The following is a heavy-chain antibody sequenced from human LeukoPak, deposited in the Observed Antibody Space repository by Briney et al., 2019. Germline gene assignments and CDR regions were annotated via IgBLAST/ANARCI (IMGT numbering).Heavy chain of an antibody. V-gene: IGHV4-39*01. J-gene: IGHJ5*02. Sequence: SETLSLTCTVSGGSISSSSYYWGWIRQPPGKGLEWIGSIYYSGSTYYNPSLKSRVTISVDTSKNQFSLKLSSVTAADTAVYYCARQAIAVAAHWFDPWGQGTLVTVSS. CDR3: ARQAIAVAAHWFDP. D-gene: IGHD6-19*01. CDR2: IYYSGST. CDR1: GGSISSSSYY.